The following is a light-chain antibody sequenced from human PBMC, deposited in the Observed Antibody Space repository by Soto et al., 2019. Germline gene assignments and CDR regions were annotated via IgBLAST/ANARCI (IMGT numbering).Light chain of an antibody. CDR2: KAS. Sequence: IHMTQSPSTLSGSVGDRVTITCRASQTISSWLAWYQQKPGKAPKLLIYKASTLKSGVPSRFSGSGSGTEFTLTISSLQPEDFALYYCQQRSNWPPEITFGQGTRLEIK. J-gene: IGKJ5*01. V-gene: IGKV1-5*03. CDR3: QQRSNWPPEIT. CDR1: QTISSW.